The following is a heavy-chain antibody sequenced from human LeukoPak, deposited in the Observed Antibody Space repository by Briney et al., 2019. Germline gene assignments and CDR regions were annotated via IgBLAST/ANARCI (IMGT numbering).Heavy chain of an antibody. CDR2: INSDGSST. CDR1: GFTFDDYA. J-gene: IGHJ4*02. D-gene: IGHD3-10*01. Sequence: GRSLRLSCAASGFTFDDYAMHWVRQAPGKGLVWVSRINSDGSSTSYADSVKGRFTISRDNAKNSLYLQMNSLRAEDTAVYYCARDATHGGDYFDYWGQGTLVTVSS. CDR3: ARDATHGGDYFDY. V-gene: IGHV3-74*01.